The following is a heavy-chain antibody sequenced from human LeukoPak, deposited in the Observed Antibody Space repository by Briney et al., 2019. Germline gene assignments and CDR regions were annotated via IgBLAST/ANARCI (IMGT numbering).Heavy chain of an antibody. D-gene: IGHD6-19*01. J-gene: IGHJ4*02. CDR2: ISSGSTTI. CDR3: ARDVEQWLVRVYYFDY. V-gene: IGHV3-48*01. CDR1: GFTLSSYS. Sequence: GGSLRLSCATSGFTLSSYSMNWVRQAPGKGLEWVSYISSGSTTIYYADSVKGRFTISRDNAKNSLYLQMNSLRAENTAVYYCARDVEQWLVRVYYFDYWGQGTLVTVSS.